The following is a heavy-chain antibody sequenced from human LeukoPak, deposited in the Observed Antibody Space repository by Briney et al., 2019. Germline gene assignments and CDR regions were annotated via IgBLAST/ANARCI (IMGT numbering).Heavy chain of an antibody. Sequence: PSETLSLTCAVYGGSFSGYYWSWIRQPPGKGLEWIGYIYYSGSTNYNPSLKSRVTISVDTSKNQFSLKLSSVTAADTAVYYPGYYSYMAVWGKGTTVTVSS. J-gene: IGHJ6*03. CDR2: IYYSGST. CDR3: GYYSYMAV. V-gene: IGHV4-59*03. CDR1: GGSFSGYY.